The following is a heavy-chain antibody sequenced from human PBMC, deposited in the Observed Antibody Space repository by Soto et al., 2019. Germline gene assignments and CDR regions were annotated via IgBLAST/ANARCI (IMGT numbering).Heavy chain of an antibody. V-gene: IGHV1-3*04. CDR3: AREGVAAATLPWGDAFDI. D-gene: IGHD6-25*01. J-gene: IGHJ3*02. CDR2: IGTGMTRT. Sequence: QVQLVQSGAEVKRPGASVKVSCKASGYTFTNDVLHWVRQAPGQRLEWMGWIGTGMTRTDYSQRLLGRVTFTRDTSASTVYMELSSLRSEDTGVYYCAREGVAAATLPWGDAFDIWGQGTMVTVSS. CDR1: GYTFTNDV.